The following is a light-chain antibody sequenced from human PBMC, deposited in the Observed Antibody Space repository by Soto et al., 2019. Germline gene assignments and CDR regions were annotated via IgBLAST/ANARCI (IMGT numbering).Light chain of an antibody. V-gene: IGKV3-20*01. Sequence: EIVLTQSPGTLSLSPGERATLSCRASQSVSSSYLAWYQQKPGQAPKLLIYDSSTRATGIPDRFSASGSGTDFTLSISRLEPDDSAVYYCQQYARSSWTFGQGTKVDIK. CDR1: QSVSSSY. CDR3: QQYARSSWT. J-gene: IGKJ1*01. CDR2: DSS.